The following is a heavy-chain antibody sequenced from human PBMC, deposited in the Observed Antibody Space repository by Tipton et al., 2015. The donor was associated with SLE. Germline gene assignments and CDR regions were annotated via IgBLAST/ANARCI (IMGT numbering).Heavy chain of an antibody. D-gene: IGHD1-26*01. V-gene: IGHV3-23*01. J-gene: IGHJ6*02. CDR2: RSGSGGST. CDR1: DFLLNNYA. CDR3: AKGVSWEGAYYYGLDV. Sequence: SLRLSCAASDFLLNNYAMTWVRQTPGKGLEWVSSRSGSGGSTWYADSVQGRFTISRDNSKNTLFLEMNTLRPDDTAVYHCAKGVSWEGAYYYGLDVWGQGTTVTVSS.